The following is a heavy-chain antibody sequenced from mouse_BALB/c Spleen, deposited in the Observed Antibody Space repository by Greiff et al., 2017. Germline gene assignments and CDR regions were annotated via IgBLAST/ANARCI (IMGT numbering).Heavy chain of an antibody. Sequence: DVHLVESGGGLVQPGGSRKLSCAASGFTFSSFGMHWVRQAPEKGLEWVAYISSGSSTIYYADTVKGRFTISRDNPKNTLFLQMTSLRSEDTAMYYCARDFITTAPFAYWGQGTLVTVSA. CDR2: ISSGSSTI. CDR1: GFTFSSFG. J-gene: IGHJ3*01. V-gene: IGHV5-17*02. D-gene: IGHD1-2*01. CDR3: ARDFITTAPFAY.